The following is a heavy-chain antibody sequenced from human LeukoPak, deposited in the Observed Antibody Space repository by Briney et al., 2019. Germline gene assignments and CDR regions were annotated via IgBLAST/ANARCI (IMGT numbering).Heavy chain of an antibody. V-gene: IGHV3-21*01. CDR1: GFTFSSYS. J-gene: IGHJ4*02. Sequence: PGGSLRLSCAASGFTFSSYSMNWVRQAPGKGLEWVSSISSSSSYIYYADSVKGRFTIPRDNAKNSLYLQMNSLRAEDTAVYYCAKDWGETYYYDTGYFDYWGQGTLVTVSS. CDR3: AKDWGETYYYDTGYFDY. D-gene: IGHD3-22*01. CDR2: ISSSSSYI.